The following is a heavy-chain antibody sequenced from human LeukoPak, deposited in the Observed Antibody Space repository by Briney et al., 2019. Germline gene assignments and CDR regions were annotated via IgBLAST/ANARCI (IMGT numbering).Heavy chain of an antibody. CDR3: ARSSGYYDFWSGYFPSDDAFDI. CDR1: GGSISSYY. V-gene: IGHV4-59*01. D-gene: IGHD3-3*01. J-gene: IGHJ3*02. CDR2: IYYSGST. Sequence: PSETLSLTCTVSGGSISSYYWSWIRQPPWKGLEWIGYIYYSGSTNYNPSLKSRVTISVDTSKNQFSLKLSSVTAADTAVYYCARSSGYYDFWSGYFPSDDAFDIWGQGTMVTVSS.